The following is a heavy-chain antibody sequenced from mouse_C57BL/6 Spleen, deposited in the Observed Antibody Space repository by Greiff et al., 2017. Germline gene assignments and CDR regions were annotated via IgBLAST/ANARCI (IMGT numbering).Heavy chain of an antibody. Sequence: DVMLVESGGGLVKPGGSLKLSCAASGFTFSDYGMHWVRQAPEKGLEWVAYISSGSSTIYYADTVKGRFTISRDNAKNTLFLQMTSLRSEDTAMYYCAREGIYDGYYVWFAYWGQGTLVTVSA. CDR2: ISSGSSTI. J-gene: IGHJ3*01. V-gene: IGHV5-17*01. CDR1: GFTFSDYG. CDR3: AREGIYDGYYVWFAY. D-gene: IGHD2-3*01.